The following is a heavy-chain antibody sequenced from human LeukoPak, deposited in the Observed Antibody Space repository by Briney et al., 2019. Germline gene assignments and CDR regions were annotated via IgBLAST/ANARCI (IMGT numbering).Heavy chain of an antibody. V-gene: IGHV4-34*01. CDR3: ARSVEGYCRGGSCYSYYMDV. D-gene: IGHD2-15*01. CDR2: INHSGST. CDR1: GGSFSGYY. J-gene: IGHJ6*03. Sequence: SETLSLTCAVYGGSFSGYYWSWIRQPPGKGLEWIGEINHSGSTNYNPSLKSRVTISVDTSKNQFSLKLSSVTAADTAVYYCARSVEGYCRGGSCYSYYMDVWGKGTTVTVSS.